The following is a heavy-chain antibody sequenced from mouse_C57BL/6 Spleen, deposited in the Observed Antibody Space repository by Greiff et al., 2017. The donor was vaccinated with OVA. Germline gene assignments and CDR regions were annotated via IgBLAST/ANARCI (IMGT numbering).Heavy chain of an antibody. Sequence: EVKVEESGGGLVKPGGSLKLSCAASGFTFSSYAMSWVRQTPEKRLEWVATISDGGSYTYYPDNVKGRFTISRDNAKNNLYLQMSHLKSEDTAMYYCAREVNYGGAMDYWGQGTSVTVSS. CDR1: GFTFSSYA. CDR3: AREVNYGGAMDY. J-gene: IGHJ4*01. V-gene: IGHV5-4*01. D-gene: IGHD1-1*01. CDR2: ISDGGSYT.